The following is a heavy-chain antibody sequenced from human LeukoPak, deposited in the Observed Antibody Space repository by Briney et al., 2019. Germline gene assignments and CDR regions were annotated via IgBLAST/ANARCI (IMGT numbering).Heavy chain of an antibody. Sequence: GGSLRLSPVASVFTLSSYSMNWVRQAPGRGLEWVSSISSSSSYIYYADSVKGRFTISRDNAKNSLYLQMNSLRAEDTAVYYCARDISFDYWGQGTLVTVSS. CDR1: VFTLSSYS. CDR3: ARDISFDY. CDR2: ISSSSSYI. J-gene: IGHJ4*02. V-gene: IGHV3-21*01.